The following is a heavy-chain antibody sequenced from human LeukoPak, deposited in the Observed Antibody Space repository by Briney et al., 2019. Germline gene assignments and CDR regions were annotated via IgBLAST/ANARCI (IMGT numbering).Heavy chain of an antibody. D-gene: IGHD5-12*01. J-gene: IGHJ4*02. CDR1: GGSISSYY. CDR2: IYYSGST. CDR3: ARAGDIVATMTPDY. Sequence: SETLSLTCTVSGGSISSYYWSWIRPPPGKGLEWIGYIYYSGSTNYNPSLKSRVTISVDTSKNQFSLKLSSVTAADTAVYYCARAGDIVATMTPDYWGQGTLVTVSS. V-gene: IGHV4-59*01.